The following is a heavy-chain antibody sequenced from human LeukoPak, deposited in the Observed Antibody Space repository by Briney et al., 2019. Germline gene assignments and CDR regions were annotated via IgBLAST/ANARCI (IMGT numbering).Heavy chain of an antibody. Sequence: SETLSLTCAVYGGSFSGYYWSWIRQPPGKGLEWIGEINHSGSTNHNPSLKSRVTISVDTSKNQFSLKLSSVTAADTAVYYCAARRGYCSSTSCYTFYYYYGMDVWGQGTTVIVSS. CDR3: AARRGYCSSTSCYTFYYYYGMDV. V-gene: IGHV4-34*01. CDR1: GGSFSGYY. CDR2: INHSGST. J-gene: IGHJ6*02. D-gene: IGHD2-2*02.